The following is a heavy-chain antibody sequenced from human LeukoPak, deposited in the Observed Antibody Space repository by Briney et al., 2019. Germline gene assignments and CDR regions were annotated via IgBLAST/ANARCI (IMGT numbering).Heavy chain of an antibody. CDR1: GFTFGDYA. Sequence: GGSLRLSCIGSGFTFGDYAMSWVRQAPGKGLEWVGFIRSKPCGGTTEYGASVKGRFTIARDESKSIAYLHMNSLKSEDTAVYFCTRATDYSDSSGYYYFFDSWGQGTLVTVSS. CDR3: TRATDYSDSSGYYYFFDS. D-gene: IGHD3-22*01. J-gene: IGHJ4*02. CDR2: IRSKPCGGTT. V-gene: IGHV3-49*04.